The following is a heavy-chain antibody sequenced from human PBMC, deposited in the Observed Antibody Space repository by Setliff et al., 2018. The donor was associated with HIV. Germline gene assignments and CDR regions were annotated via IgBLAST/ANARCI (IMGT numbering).Heavy chain of an antibody. V-gene: IGHV1-69*13. D-gene: IGHD3-10*01. Sequence: SVKVSCKISGYTLTEVSMHWVRQAPGKGLEWMGGIIPIFGSTKYAQKFQGRVTITADESTSTADMELSSLRSEDTAVYYCARDDHYYDSGSYYSDWYFDLWGRGTLVTVSS. J-gene: IGHJ2*01. CDR3: ARDDHYYDSGSYYSDWYFDL. CDR2: IIPIFGST. CDR1: GYTLTEVS.